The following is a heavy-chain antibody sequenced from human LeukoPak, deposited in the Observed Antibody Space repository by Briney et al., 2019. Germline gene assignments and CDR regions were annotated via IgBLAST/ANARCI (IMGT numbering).Heavy chain of an antibody. D-gene: IGHD6-19*01. CDR1: GYTFTSYD. CDR3: ARAGQWLLYNWFDP. J-gene: IGHJ5*02. Sequence: ASVKVSCKASGYTFTSYDINWVRQAIGQGLEWMGWMNPNSGGTNYAQKFQGRVTMTRDTSISTAYMELSRLRSDDTAVYYCARAGQWLLYNWFDPWGQGTLVTVSS. CDR2: MNPNSGGT. V-gene: IGHV1-2*02.